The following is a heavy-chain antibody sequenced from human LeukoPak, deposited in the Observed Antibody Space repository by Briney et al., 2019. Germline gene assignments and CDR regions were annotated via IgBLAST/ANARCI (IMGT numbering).Heavy chain of an antibody. D-gene: IGHD1-14*01. Sequence: GGSLRLSCTASGHSFSGQWMNWVRQSPGQGRDCVANTKYEGSKKYYVNSVKSRFTISREDAKNSLALQMDSVRPEDTAVYCCAFNNNIKYWGQGTLVIVSS. CDR1: GHSFSGQW. J-gene: IGHJ4*01. V-gene: IGHV3-7*01. CDR3: AFNNNIKY. CDR2: TKYEGSKK.